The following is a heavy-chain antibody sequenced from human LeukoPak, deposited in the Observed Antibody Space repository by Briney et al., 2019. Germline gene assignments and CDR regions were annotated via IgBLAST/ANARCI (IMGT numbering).Heavy chain of an antibody. J-gene: IGHJ4*02. CDR1: GFTFSSYS. CDR2: ISSTSSHI. CDR3: ARVVPVTGFFY. V-gene: IGHV3-21*01. Sequence: PGGSLRLSCAASGFTFSSYSMNWVRQAPGKGLEWISSISSTSSHIYYADSVKGRFTISRDNAKNSLYLQMNSLRAEDTAVYYCARVVPVTGFFYWGQGTLVTVSS. D-gene: IGHD3-3*01.